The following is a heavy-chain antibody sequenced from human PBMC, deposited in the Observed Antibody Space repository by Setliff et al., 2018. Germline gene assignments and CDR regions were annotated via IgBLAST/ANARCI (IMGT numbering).Heavy chain of an antibody. J-gene: IGHJ1*01. CDR1: GFTFNNFV. CDR3: ARAPGYADYSYLQH. CDR2: ISGNGDSP. V-gene: IGHV3-23*01. Sequence: GGSLRLSCVASGFTFNNFVMNWVRQAPGKRPEWVSAISGNGDSPYYADSVKGRFTISRDNSKNTLYLEMISLRAEDSAVYYCARAPGYADYSYLQHWGQGTLVTVSS. D-gene: IGHD4-17*01.